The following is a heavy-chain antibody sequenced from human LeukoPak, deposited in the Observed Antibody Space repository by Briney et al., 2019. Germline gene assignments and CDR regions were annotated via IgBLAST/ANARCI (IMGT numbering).Heavy chain of an antibody. CDR2: IKEDGSES. D-gene: IGHD3-10*01. Sequence: GGSLRLSCAASGFTFSSYAMSWVRQAPGKGLEWVANIKEDGSESHYVDSVKGRFTISRDNAKNSLYLQMNSLRAEDTAMYFCAKAGLLWFGESWMDVWGQGTTVTVSS. CDR1: GFTFSSYA. J-gene: IGHJ6*02. V-gene: IGHV3-7*01. CDR3: AKAGLLWFGESWMDV.